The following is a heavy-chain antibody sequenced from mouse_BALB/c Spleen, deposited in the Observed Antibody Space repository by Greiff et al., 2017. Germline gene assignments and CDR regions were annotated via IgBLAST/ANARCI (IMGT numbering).Heavy chain of an antibody. CDR3: ARVSTVVTFDY. CDR2: IYPGSGNT. Sequence: VQLQESGPKLVKPGASVKISCKASGYTFTDYYINWVKQKPGQGLEWIGWIYPGSGNTKYNEKFKGKATLTVDTSSSTAYMQLSSLTSEDTAVYFCARVSTVVTFDYWGQGTTLTVSS. D-gene: IGHD1-1*01. CDR1: GYTFTDYY. V-gene: IGHV1-84*02. J-gene: IGHJ2*01.